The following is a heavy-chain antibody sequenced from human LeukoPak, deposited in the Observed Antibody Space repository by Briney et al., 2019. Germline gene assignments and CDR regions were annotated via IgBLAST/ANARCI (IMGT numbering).Heavy chain of an antibody. J-gene: IGHJ4*02. CDR1: GFTFSSYS. Sequence: GGSLRLSCAASGFTFSSYSMNWVRQAPGKGREWVSSISSSSSYIYYADSVKGRFTISRDNAKNSLYLQMNSLRAEDTAVYYCARSYYYDSSGYGCDYWGQGTLVTVSS. CDR3: ARSYYYDSSGYGCDY. V-gene: IGHV3-21*01. D-gene: IGHD3-22*01. CDR2: ISSSSSYI.